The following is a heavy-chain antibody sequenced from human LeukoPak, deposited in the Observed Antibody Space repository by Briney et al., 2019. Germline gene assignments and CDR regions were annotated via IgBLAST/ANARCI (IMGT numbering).Heavy chain of an antibody. D-gene: IGHD6-19*01. CDR2: ISLYNGDT. V-gene: IGHV1-18*01. CDR1: GYTFTNHG. CDR3: ARQWLADAFDI. Sequence: ASVKVSSTASGYTFTNHGITWVRQAPGQGLEWMGWISLYNGDTKYAETLQGRLTMTTDTSPGTAYMELMSLRSDDTAFYYCARQWLADAFDIGGQGTMATVSS. J-gene: IGHJ3*02.